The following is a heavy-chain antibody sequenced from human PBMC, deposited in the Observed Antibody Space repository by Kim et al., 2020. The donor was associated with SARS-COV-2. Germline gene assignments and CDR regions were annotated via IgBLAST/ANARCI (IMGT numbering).Heavy chain of an antibody. CDR3: ARGGVIWFGGLPD. D-gene: IGHD3-10*01. CDR2: INAGNGNT. J-gene: IGHJ4*02. V-gene: IGHV1-3*01. CDR1: GYSFTSYA. Sequence: ASVKVSCKASGYSFTSYAVHWVRQAPGQRLEWMGWINAGNGNTQYSQKFRGRVTITRDTSATTAYMELSSLRFEDTAVYYCARGGVIWFGGLPDWGQGTLVTVAS.